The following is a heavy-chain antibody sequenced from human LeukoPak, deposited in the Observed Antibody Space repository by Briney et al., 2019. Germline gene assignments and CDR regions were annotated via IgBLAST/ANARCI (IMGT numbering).Heavy chain of an antibody. CDR1: GFTFDDYG. J-gene: IGHJ4*02. D-gene: IGHD3-22*01. V-gene: IGHV3-20*04. CDR2: INWNGGST. CDR3: ARYGYDSSGYTRGTDY. Sequence: GGSLRLSCAASGFTFDDYGMSWVRQAPGKGLEWVSGINWNGGSTGYADSVKGRFTISRDNAKNSLYLQMNSLRAEDTAVYYCARYGYDSSGYTRGTDYWGQGTLVTVSS.